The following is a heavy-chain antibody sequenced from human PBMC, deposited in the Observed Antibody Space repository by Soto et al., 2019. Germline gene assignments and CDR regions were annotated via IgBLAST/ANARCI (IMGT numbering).Heavy chain of an antibody. V-gene: IGHV4-39*01. CDR1: GDSIRSSSY. D-gene: IGHD6-13*01. CDR2: IYSTGNA. CDR3: RRSSRYSTDV. J-gene: IGHJ6*02. Sequence: PSETLSLTCTVSGDSIRSSSYWGWIRQPPGKGLEWIGSIYSTGNAYYNPSLNSQVTISVDTSKNQFSLNVISVTAADTAVYYCRRSSRYSTDVWGQGTTVTVSS.